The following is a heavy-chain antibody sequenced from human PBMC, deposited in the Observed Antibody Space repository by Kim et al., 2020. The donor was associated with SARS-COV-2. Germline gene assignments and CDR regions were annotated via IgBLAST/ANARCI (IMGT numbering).Heavy chain of an antibody. CDR3: ASRDSVAGNFRDWYFDI. CDR1: GYTFTSYA. V-gene: IGHV7-4-1*02. Sequence: ASVKVSCKASGYTFTSYAMNWVRQAPGQGLEWMGWINTNTGNPTYAQGFTGRFVFSLDTSVSTAYLQISSLKAEDTAVYYCASRDSVAGNFRDWYFDIWGRGTLVTVSS. J-gene: IGHJ2*01. D-gene: IGHD6-19*01. CDR2: INTNTGNP.